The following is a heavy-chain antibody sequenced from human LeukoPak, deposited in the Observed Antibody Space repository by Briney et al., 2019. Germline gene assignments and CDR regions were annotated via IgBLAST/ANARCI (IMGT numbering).Heavy chain of an antibody. J-gene: IGHJ4*02. CDR1: GFTFSSYA. Sequence: GGSLRLSCAASGFTFSSYAMSWVRQAPGKGLEWVSAISGSGGSTYYADSVKGRFTISRDNSKNTLYLQMNSLRAEDTAVYYCASLEVVATGYFGYWGQGTLVTVSS. V-gene: IGHV3-23*01. CDR3: ASLEVVATGYFGY. CDR2: ISGSGGST. D-gene: IGHD2-15*01.